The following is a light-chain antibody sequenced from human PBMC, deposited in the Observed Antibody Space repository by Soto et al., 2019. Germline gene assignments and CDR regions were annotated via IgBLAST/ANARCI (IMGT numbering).Light chain of an antibody. V-gene: IGKV3-20*01. Sequence: EIVLTQSPGTLSLSPGERATLSCRASQSVSSSYLAWYQQKPGQAPRLLIYGASSRATGIPDRFSGSGSGTEFTLTISRLEPGDFAVYYCQQYGSSPWTFGQGTKVEIK. CDR1: QSVSSSY. CDR3: QQYGSSPWT. CDR2: GAS. J-gene: IGKJ1*01.